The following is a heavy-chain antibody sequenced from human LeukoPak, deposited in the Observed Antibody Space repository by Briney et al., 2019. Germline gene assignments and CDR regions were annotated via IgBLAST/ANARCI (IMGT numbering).Heavy chain of an antibody. J-gene: IGHJ4*02. CDR3: AKKGYYDGSGYYMYYFDH. V-gene: IGHV3-23*01. CDR1: GFTFSSYG. Sequence: PGRSLRLSCAASGFTFSSYGMHWVRQAPGKGLEWVSAISGSGGTAYYADSVKGRFTISRDNSKNTLYLQMNSLRAEDTAVYYCAKKGYYDGSGYYMYYFDHWGQGTLVTVSS. CDR2: ISGSGGTA. D-gene: IGHD3-22*01.